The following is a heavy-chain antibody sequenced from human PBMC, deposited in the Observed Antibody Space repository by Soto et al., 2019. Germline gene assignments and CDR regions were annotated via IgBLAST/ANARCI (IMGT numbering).Heavy chain of an antibody. V-gene: IGHV1-69*13. Sequence: SVKVSCKASGGTFSSYAISWVRQAPGPGLEWMGGIIPIFGTATYAQKFQGRVTLTADESTRTAYMELSSLSSEDTAVYYCARESFREAAVQVPVWYVDYWGEGT. D-gene: IGHD6-13*01. CDR3: ARESFREAAVQVPVWYVDY. CDR2: IIPIFGTA. J-gene: IGHJ4*02. CDR1: GGTFSSYA.